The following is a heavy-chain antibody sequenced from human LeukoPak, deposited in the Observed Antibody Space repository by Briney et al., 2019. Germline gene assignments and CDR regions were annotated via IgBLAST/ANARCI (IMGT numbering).Heavy chain of an antibody. D-gene: IGHD2-15*01. CDR1: RFTFSSFG. CDR2: IRYDGTNK. Sequence: GGSLRLSCAASRFTFSSFGMHWVRQAPGKGLEWVAFIRYDGTNKYYADSVKGRFTISRDNAKNSLYLQMNSLRAEDTAVYYCATAATPPSRYCSGGSCPDYWGQGTLVTVSS. CDR3: ATAATPPSRYCSGGSCPDY. V-gene: IGHV3-30*02. J-gene: IGHJ4*02.